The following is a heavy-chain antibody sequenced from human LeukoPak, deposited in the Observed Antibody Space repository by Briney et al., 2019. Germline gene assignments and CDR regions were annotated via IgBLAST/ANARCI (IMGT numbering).Heavy chain of an antibody. CDR2: ISSSSSYI. V-gene: IGHV3-21*01. Sequence: PGGSLRLSCAASGFTFSSYSMNWVRQAPGKGLEWVSSISSSSSYIYYADSVKGRFTISRDNAKNSLYLQMNSLRAEDTAVYCCARALQRAAPFDYWGQGTLVTVSS. CDR1: GFTFSSYS. CDR3: ARALQRAAPFDY. J-gene: IGHJ4*02.